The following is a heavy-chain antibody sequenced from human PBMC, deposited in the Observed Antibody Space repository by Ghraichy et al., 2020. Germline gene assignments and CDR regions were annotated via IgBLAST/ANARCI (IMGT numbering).Heavy chain of an antibody. CDR3: ARELVDYYYFGMDV. J-gene: IGHJ6*01. Sequence: SETLSLTCTVSGDSIISTNWWSWFRQPPAEGLEWFGGIYYSGGSDYNPSPNSRITISVDKSKNQYSLMLPSVTAADTAAYYCARELVDYYYFGMDVWGPGPAVTVSA. CDR2: IYYSGGS. CDR1: GDSIISTNW. V-gene: IGHV4-4*02. D-gene: IGHD3-10*01.